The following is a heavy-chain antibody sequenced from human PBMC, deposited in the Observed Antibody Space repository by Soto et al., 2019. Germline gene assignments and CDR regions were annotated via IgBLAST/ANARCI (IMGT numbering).Heavy chain of an antibody. CDR3: ARDRGYCGSTSCSQFGY. J-gene: IGHJ4*02. CDR1: GFTFSSYW. V-gene: IGHV3-74*01. D-gene: IGHD2-2*01. CDR2: INSDGSST. Sequence: EEQLVESGGGLVQPGGSLRLSCAASGFTFSSYWMHWVRQAPGKGLVWVSRINSDGSSTSYADSVKGRFTISRDNAKNTLYRKRNRLRAEDTAVYYGARDRGYCGSTSCSQFGYWGQGTLVTVSS.